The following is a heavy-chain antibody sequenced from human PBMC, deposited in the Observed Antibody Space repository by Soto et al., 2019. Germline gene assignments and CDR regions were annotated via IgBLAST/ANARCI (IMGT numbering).Heavy chain of an antibody. CDR2: ISAYNGNT. D-gene: IGHD2-2*01. CDR1: GYTFTSYG. Sequence: ASVKVSWKASGYTFTSYGISWVRQAPGQGLEWMGWISAYNGNTNYAQKLQGRVTMTTDTSTSTAYMELRSLRSDDTAVYYCARGVIVVVPAAIHYYYYGMDVWGQGTTVTVSS. CDR3: ARGVIVVVPAAIHYYYYGMDV. V-gene: IGHV1-18*01. J-gene: IGHJ6*02.